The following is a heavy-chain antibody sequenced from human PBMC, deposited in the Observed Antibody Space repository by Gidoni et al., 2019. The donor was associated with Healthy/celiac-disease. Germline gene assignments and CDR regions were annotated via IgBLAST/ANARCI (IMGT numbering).Heavy chain of an antibody. J-gene: IGHJ5*02. D-gene: IGHD6-25*01. CDR3: ARDAKQRAATGWFDP. CDR2: INPNSGGT. Sequence: GLEWMGWINPNSGGTNYAQKFQGRVTMTRDTSISTAYMELSRLRSDDTAVYYCARDAKQRAATGWFDPWGQGTLVTVSS. V-gene: IGHV1-2*02.